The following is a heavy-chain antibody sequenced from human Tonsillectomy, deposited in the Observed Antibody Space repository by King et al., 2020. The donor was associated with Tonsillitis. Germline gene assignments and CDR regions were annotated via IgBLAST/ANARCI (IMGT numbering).Heavy chain of an antibody. CDR2: ISGSGGST. CDR1: GFTFSSYA. Sequence: VQLVESGGGLVQPGGSLRLSCAASGFTFSSYAMSWVRQAPGKGLEWVSAISGSGGSTYYADSVKGRFTISRENSKNTLDLQRTSLRAEDTAVYYCAKEESGGSSNPFDYWGQGTLVTVSS. D-gene: IGHD2-15*01. CDR3: AKEESGGSSNPFDY. V-gene: IGHV3-23*04. J-gene: IGHJ4*02.